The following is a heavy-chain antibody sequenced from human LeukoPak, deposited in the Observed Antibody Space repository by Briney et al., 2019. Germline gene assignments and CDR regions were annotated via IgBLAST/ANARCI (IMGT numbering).Heavy chain of an antibody. CDR1: GFTFSSYS. J-gene: IGHJ4*02. Sequence: GGSLRLSCAASGFTFSSYSMNWVRQAPGKGLEWVSSISSSSSYIYYADSVKGRFTISRDNAKNSLYLQMNSLRAEDTAVYYCARDRWELPLPPLFDYWGQGTLVTVSS. CDR3: ARDRWELPLPPLFDY. D-gene: IGHD1-26*01. CDR2: ISSSSSYI. V-gene: IGHV3-21*01.